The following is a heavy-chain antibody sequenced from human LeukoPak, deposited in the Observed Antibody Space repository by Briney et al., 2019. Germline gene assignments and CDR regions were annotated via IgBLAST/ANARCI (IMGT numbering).Heavy chain of an antibody. CDR3: ARDYGSSYYYYFGMDV. CDR2: ISGSSTYI. CDR1: GFTFSTYS. J-gene: IGHJ6*02. V-gene: IGHV3-21*01. D-gene: IGHD4-17*01. Sequence: VSLRLSCAASGFTFSTYSMNWVRQAPGKGLEWVSSISGSSTYIHYAGSVKGRFTVSRDNAKNSLYLQMNSLRAEDTAVYYCARDYGSSYYYYFGMDVWGQGTTVTVSS.